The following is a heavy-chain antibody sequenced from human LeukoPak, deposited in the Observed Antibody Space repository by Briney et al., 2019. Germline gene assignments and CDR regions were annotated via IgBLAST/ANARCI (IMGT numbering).Heavy chain of an antibody. Sequence: GGSLRLSCAASGFTFSSYGTHWVRQAPGKGLEWVAVISYDGSNKYYADSVKGRFTISRDNSKNTLYLQMNSLRAEDTAVYYCAKDRAYYYDSSGYSNYYFDYWGQGTLVTVSS. CDR1: GFTFSSYG. D-gene: IGHD3-22*01. CDR2: ISYDGSNK. J-gene: IGHJ4*02. V-gene: IGHV3-30*18. CDR3: AKDRAYYYDSSGYSNYYFDY.